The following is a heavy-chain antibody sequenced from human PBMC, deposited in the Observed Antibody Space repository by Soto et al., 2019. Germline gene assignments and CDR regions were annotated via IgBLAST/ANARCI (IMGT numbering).Heavy chain of an antibody. J-gene: IGHJ4*02. Sequence: SETLCLTCTVSGGSISSYYWSGIRQPPGKGLEWIGYIYYSGSTNYNPSLKSRVTISVDTSKNQFSLKLSSVTAADTAVYYCARDVAARPFDYWGQGTLVTVSS. CDR2: IYYSGST. D-gene: IGHD6-6*01. V-gene: IGHV4-59*01. CDR3: ARDVAARPFDY. CDR1: GGSISSYY.